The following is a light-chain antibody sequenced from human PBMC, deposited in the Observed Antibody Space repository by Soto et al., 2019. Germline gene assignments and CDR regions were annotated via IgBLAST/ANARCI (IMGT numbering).Light chain of an antibody. Sequence: EILMTQSPSTLSVSPGERATLSCRASQSVSSNLAWYQQKPGQAPRLLIYDASNRATGIPARFSGSGSGTDFTLTISSLEPEDFEVYYCQQRSNWPPDFGQGTRLEIK. CDR3: QQRSNWPPD. CDR1: QSVSSN. CDR2: DAS. J-gene: IGKJ5*01. V-gene: IGKV3-11*01.